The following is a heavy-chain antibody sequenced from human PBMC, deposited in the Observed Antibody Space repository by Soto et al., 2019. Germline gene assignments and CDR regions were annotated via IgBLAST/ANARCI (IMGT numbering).Heavy chain of an antibody. V-gene: IGHV3-33*01. CDR3: ARDASYYSLWSGYYPSRNGMDV. Sequence: QVQVVESGGGVVQPGRSLRLSCAASGFTFSSFGMHWVRQAPGKGLEWVSLIWYDGSKKSYGDSVKGRFTISRDNSRYTVYLQMNSLRADDTAVYYCARDASYYSLWSGYYPSRNGMDVWGQGTTVTVSS. CDR1: GFTFSSFG. CDR2: IWYDGSKK. D-gene: IGHD3-3*01. J-gene: IGHJ6*02.